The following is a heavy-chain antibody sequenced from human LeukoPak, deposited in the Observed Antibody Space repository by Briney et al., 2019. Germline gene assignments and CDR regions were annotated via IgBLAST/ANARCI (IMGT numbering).Heavy chain of an antibody. CDR3: ARGPAGLHPYCSGGSCPHYFDY. J-gene: IGHJ4*02. CDR2: ISAYNGKI. CDR1: GYNFTNYG. D-gene: IGHD2-15*01. Sequence: ASVKVSCKASGYNFTNYGISWVRQAPGQGLEWMGWISAYNGKINYAQKFQGRVTMTTDTSTSTAYMEVRSLRSDDTAVYYCARGPAGLHPYCSGGSCPHYFDYWGQGTLVTVSS. V-gene: IGHV1-18*01.